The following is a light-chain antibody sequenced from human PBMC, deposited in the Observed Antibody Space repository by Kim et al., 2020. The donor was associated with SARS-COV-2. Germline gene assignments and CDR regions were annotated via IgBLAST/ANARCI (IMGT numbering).Light chain of an antibody. Sequence: EIVMTQSPATLSVSPGERVTLSCRASQGVSANLAWYQQKPGQAPRLLIYGASTRATAFPPRFSGSGSGTEFTLTISSLQSEDFAMYFCSELDDGPPYTLGQ. V-gene: IGKV3-15*01. CDR1: QGVSAN. CDR3: SELDDGPPYT. CDR2: GAS. J-gene: IGKJ2*01.